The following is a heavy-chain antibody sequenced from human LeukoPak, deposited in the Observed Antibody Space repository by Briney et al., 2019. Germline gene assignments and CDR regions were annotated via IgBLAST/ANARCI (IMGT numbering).Heavy chain of an antibody. J-gene: IGHJ3*02. Sequence: GGSLRLSCAASGFTFRSYAMNWVRQAPGKGLEWVSSISSSSSYIYYADSVKGRFTISRDNAKNSLYLQMNSLRAEDTAVYYCARDRPERITIFGVARRAFDIWGQGTMVTVSS. CDR1: GFTFRSYA. D-gene: IGHD3-3*01. CDR3: ARDRPERITIFGVARRAFDI. CDR2: ISSSSSYI. V-gene: IGHV3-21*01.